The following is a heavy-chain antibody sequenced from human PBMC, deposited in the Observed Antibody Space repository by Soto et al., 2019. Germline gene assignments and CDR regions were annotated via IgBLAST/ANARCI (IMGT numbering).Heavy chain of an antibody. J-gene: IGHJ6*03. Sequence: KPPKASVKVSCKASGYTFTSYAMHWVRQAPGQRLEWMGIINPSGGSTSYAQKFQGRVTMTRDTSTSTAYMELSSLRSEDTAVYYCARDLLGKVPAAMRAYYYYMDVWGKGTTVTVSS. CDR3: ARDLLGKVPAAMRAYYYYMDV. D-gene: IGHD2-2*01. CDR2: INPSGGST. V-gene: IGHV1-46*03. CDR1: GYTFTSYA.